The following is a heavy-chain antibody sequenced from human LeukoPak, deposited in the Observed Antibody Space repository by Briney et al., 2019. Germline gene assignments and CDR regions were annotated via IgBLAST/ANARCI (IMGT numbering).Heavy chain of an antibody. Sequence: TGGSLRLSCAASGFTVSSNYMSWVRQAPGKGLEWVSVIYSGGSTYYADSVKGRFTISRDNSKNTLYLQMNSLRAEDTAVYYCTYYDSSGDDAFDIWGQGTMVSVSS. D-gene: IGHD3-22*01. J-gene: IGHJ3*02. CDR2: IYSGGST. CDR3: TYYDSSGDDAFDI. CDR1: GFTVSSNY. V-gene: IGHV3-53*01.